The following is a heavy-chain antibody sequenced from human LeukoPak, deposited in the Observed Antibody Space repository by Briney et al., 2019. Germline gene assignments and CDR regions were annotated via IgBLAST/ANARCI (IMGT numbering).Heavy chain of an antibody. J-gene: IGHJ4*02. Sequence: GALRLSCAASGFPFSSYWMHWVRRAPGKGVVWVSRINSDGSSTSYADSVKGRFTISRDNAKNSLYLQMNSLRAEDTAVYYCARDPGYCSGGSCWGQGTLVTVSS. CDR3: ARDPGYCSGGSC. D-gene: IGHD2-15*01. CDR2: INSDGSST. CDR1: GFPFSSYW. V-gene: IGHV3-74*01.